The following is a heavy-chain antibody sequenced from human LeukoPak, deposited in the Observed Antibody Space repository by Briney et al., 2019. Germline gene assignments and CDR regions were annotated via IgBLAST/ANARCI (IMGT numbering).Heavy chain of an antibody. J-gene: IGHJ6*03. V-gene: IGHV3-20*04. CDR2: INWNGGST. CDR3: ARGLRPALSMDV. CDR1: GFTFDDYG. Sequence: GGSLRLSCAASGFTFDDYGMSWVRQAPGKGLEWVSGINWNGGSTGYADSVKGRFTISRENAKNSLYLQMNSLRAEDTALYYCARGLRPALSMDVWGKGTTVTVSS.